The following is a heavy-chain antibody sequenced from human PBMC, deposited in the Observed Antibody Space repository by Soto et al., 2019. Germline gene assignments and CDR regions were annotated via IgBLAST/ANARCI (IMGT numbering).Heavy chain of an antibody. CDR1: GGTFSNYT. J-gene: IGHJ3*02. Sequence: QVQLVQSGAEVKKPGSSVKVSCKASGGTFSNYTVSWVRQAPGQGLEWMGRIIPILGIGNYAQKFQGRVTINADRSTSTAYMELSSLRSEDTAIYFFAREVAVGDHDAFDIWGQGTTVTVAS. D-gene: IGHD2-21*01. CDR2: IIPILGIG. CDR3: AREVAVGDHDAFDI. V-gene: IGHV1-69*08.